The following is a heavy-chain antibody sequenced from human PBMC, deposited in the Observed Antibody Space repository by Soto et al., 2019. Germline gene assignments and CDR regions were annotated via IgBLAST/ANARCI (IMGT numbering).Heavy chain of an antibody. J-gene: IGHJ6*02. CDR1: GGSISSGGYY. CDR3: ARDYNDFWSGYRSYYGMDV. D-gene: IGHD3-3*01. Sequence: SETLSLTCTVSGGSISSGGYYWSWIRQHPGKGLEWIGYIYYSVSTYYNPSLKSRVTISVDTSKNQFSLKLSSGTAADTAVYYCARDYNDFWSGYRSYYGMDVWGQGTTVTVSS. V-gene: IGHV4-31*03. CDR2: IYYSVST.